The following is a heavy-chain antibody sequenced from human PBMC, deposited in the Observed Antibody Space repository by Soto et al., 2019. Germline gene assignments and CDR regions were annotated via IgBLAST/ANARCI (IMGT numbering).Heavy chain of an antibody. CDR2: IYYSGST. J-gene: IGHJ5*02. V-gene: IGHV4-59*01. CDR1: GGSISSYY. D-gene: IGHD3-3*01. Sequence: SETLSLTCTVSGGSISSYYWSWIRQPPGKGLEWIGYIYYSGSTNYNPSLKSRVTISVDTSKNQFSLKLSSVTAADTAVYYCARAHDFWSGYGYGRYDLDPWGQGTLVTVSS. CDR3: ARAHDFWSGYGYGRYDLDP.